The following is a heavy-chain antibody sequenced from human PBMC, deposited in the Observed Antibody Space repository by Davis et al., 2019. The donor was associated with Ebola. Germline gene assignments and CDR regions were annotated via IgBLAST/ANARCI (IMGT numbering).Heavy chain of an antibody. CDR2: INHSGST. D-gene: IGHD2-15*01. V-gene: IGHV4-34*01. J-gene: IGHJ2*01. Sequence: MPSETLSLTCAVYGGSFSGYYWSWIRQPPGKGLEWIGEINHSGSTYYNPSLKSRVTISVDTSKNQFSPKLSSVTAADTAVYYCASLGDIVVVVAATHNWYFDLWGRGTLVTVSS. CDR3: ASLGDIVVVVAATHNWYFDL. CDR1: GGSFSGYY.